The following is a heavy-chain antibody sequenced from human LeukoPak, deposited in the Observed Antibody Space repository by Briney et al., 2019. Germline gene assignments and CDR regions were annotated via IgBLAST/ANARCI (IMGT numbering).Heavy chain of an antibody. D-gene: IGHD7-27*01. CDR3: ARGGDAGRLNDNWFDP. J-gene: IGHJ5*02. CDR1: GDTFTRDD. V-gene: IGHV1-8*03. Sequence: ASVKVSCKASGDTFTRDDVNWVRQATGQGLELMGWMNPNSRNTGHTQKFQGRVTNTRNTSISTAFKELTSLRSEDTAVYYCARGGDAGRLNDNWFDPWGQGTLVTVSS. CDR2: MNPNSRNT.